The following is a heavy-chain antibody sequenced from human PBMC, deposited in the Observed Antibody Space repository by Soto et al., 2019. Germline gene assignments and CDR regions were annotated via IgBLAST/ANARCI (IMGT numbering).Heavy chain of an antibody. Sequence: QVQLVQSGAEVKKPGASVKVSCKASGYTFTSYYMHWVRQAPGQGLEWMGIINPSGGSTSYAQKFQGRVTMTRDTSTSTVYMEPSSLRSEDTAVYYCARSSSVPEQWLAYDYFDYWGQGTLVTVSS. D-gene: IGHD6-19*01. CDR3: ARSSSVPEQWLAYDYFDY. V-gene: IGHV1-46*01. CDR1: GYTFTSYY. CDR2: INPSGGST. J-gene: IGHJ4*02.